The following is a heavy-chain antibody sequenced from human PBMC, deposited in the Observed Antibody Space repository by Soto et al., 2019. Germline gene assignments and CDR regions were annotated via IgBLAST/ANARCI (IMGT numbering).Heavy chain of an antibody. CDR3: ARAGGIAAAGSTGAYFDY. V-gene: IGHV1-2*04. J-gene: IGHJ4*02. Sequence: ASVKVSCKASGYTFTGYYMHWVRQAPGQGLEWMGWINPNSGGTNYAQKFQGWVTMTRDTSISTAYMELSRLRSDDTAVYYCARAGGIAAAGSTGAYFDYWGQGTLVTV. CDR2: INPNSGGT. D-gene: IGHD6-13*01. CDR1: GYTFTGYY.